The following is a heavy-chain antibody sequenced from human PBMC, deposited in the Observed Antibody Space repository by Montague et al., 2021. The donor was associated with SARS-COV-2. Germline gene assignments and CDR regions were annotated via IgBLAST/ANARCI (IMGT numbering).Heavy chain of an antibody. CDR2: ISYDGSYK. CDR3: AKQTGAQTSYYYYGMDV. Sequence: SLRLSCAASGFTFSSYSMHWVRQSPGKGLEWVALISYDGSYKYYADSVKGRFTISRDNSKNTPYLQMNSLRGEDTAVYYCAKQTGAQTSYYYYGMDVWGQGTTVTVSS. V-gene: IGHV3-30*18. CDR1: GFTFSSYS. D-gene: IGHD1-14*01. J-gene: IGHJ6*02.